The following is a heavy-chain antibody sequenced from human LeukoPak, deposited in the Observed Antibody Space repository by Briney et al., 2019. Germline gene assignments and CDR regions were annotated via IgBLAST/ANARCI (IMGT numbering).Heavy chain of an antibody. V-gene: IGHV4-39*01. Sequence: SETLSLTCTVSGGSISSSSYYWGWIRQPPGKGLEWIGRIYYSGSTYYNPSLKSRVTISVYTSKNQFSLKLSSVTAADTAVYYCARHVYSSSWYYYFDDWGQGTLVTVSS. CDR1: GGSISSSSYY. J-gene: IGHJ4*02. CDR2: IYYSGST. CDR3: ARHVYSSSWYYYFDD. D-gene: IGHD6-13*01.